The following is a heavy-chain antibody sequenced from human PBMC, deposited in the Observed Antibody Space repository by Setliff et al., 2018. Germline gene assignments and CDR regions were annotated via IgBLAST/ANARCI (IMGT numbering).Heavy chain of an antibody. CDR1: GLTFSSDA. CDR3: ARCSSWHGHYPHFNY. J-gene: IGHJ4*02. V-gene: IGHV3-23*03. Sequence: PGGSLRLSCAASGLTFSSDAMTWVRQTPGKGLEWVSVISSDGDSIYYADSVKGRFTISRDNSKNTLYLQMNSLRAEDTAIYYCARCSSWHGHYPHFNYWGQGTLVTVSS. D-gene: IGHD6-13*01. CDR2: ISSDGDSI.